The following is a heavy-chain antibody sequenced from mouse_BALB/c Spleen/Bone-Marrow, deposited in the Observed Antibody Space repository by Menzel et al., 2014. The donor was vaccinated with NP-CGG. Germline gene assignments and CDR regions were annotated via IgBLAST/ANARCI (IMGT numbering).Heavy chain of an antibody. D-gene: IGHD2-2*01. CDR1: GYTFTSYW. Sequence: VQLQQSGAELVKPEASVKLSCKASGYTFTSYWMHWVKQRPGQGLEWIGEMDPNTGRTDYNKKFKSQVSLTVDKSSSTAYMHLSSLTSEDSAVYYCARINGYDYWGQGTTLTVSS. CDR2: MDPNTGRT. CDR3: ARINGYDY. J-gene: IGHJ2*01. V-gene: IGHV1S81*02.